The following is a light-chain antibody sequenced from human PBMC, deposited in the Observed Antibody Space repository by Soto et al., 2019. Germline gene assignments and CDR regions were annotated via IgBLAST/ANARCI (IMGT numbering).Light chain of an antibody. V-gene: IGKV3-15*01. CDR2: GAY. J-gene: IGKJ4*02. CDR3: QQYNNLPLT. CDR1: QRVGTN. Sequence: EVVMTQSPATLSVSPGERATLSCRASQRVGTNLAWYQQKPGQAPRLLIYGAYVRSTGIPVRFSGSGSGTDFTLTISRLQSEDFAVYYCQQYNNLPLTFGGGTKVEIK.